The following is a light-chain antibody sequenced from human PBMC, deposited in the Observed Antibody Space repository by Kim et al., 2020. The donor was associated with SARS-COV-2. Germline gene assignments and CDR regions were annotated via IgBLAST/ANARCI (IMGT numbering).Light chain of an antibody. CDR2: GAS. CDR1: QSVDTMY. CDR3: QQYHDSPKT. Sequence: LPPEERATLSCRASQSVDTMYLAWYQQRPGQAPRLLIYGASNRAAVIPDRFSGTGSGTDFTLAISRLEPEDFAVYYCQQYHDSPKTFGQGTKVEI. V-gene: IGKV3-20*01. J-gene: IGKJ1*01.